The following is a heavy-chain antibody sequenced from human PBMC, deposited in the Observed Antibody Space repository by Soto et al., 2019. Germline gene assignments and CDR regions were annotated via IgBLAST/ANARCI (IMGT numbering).Heavy chain of an antibody. J-gene: IGHJ4*02. CDR2: ISYDGSNK. Sequence: GGSLRLSCAASGFTFSSYAMHWVRQAPGKGLEWVAVISYDGSNKYYADSVKGRFTISRDNSKNTLYLQMNSLRAEATAVYYCERTPLYSLYLDYWGQGTLVTVSS. V-gene: IGHV3-30-3*01. D-gene: IGHD6-13*01. CDR3: ERTPLYSLYLDY. CDR1: GFTFSSYA.